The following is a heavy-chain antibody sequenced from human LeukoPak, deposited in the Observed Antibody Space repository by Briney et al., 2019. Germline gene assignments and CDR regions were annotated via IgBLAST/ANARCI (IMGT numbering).Heavy chain of an antibody. V-gene: IGHV1-8*01. CDR2: MNPNSGNT. D-gene: IGHD6-13*01. CDR1: GYTFTTYD. CDR3: ARGRCVGSTNCYYFDS. J-gene: IGHJ4*02. Sequence: ASVKVSCKASGYTFTTYDINWVRQATGQGLEWMGWMNPNSGNTGYAQKFQGRVTLTRDTSASTAYMELSSLRSEDTAVYYCARGRCVGSTNCYYFDSWGQGTLVTVSS.